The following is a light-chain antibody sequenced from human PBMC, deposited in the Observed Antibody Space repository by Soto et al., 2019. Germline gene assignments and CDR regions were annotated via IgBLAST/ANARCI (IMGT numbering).Light chain of an antibody. V-gene: IGKV3-20*01. CDR3: HQYGSAQT. CDR2: GAS. J-gene: IGKJ1*01. Sequence: EIVLTQSPGTLSLSPGERATLSCRVSHSVTSNYIAWYQQKPGQAPRLLIYGASSRATGIPDRFSGSGSGTDFTLTISRLEPVDFAVYYCHQYGSAQTFGQGTKVDIK. CDR1: HSVTSNY.